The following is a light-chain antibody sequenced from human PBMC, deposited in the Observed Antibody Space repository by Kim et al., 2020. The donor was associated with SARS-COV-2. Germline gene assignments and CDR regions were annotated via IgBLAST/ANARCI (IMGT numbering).Light chain of an antibody. J-gene: IGKJ2*01. CDR3: QQYGSSPPFT. CDR1: QSLTSNH. CDR2: GAS. V-gene: IGKV3-20*01. Sequence: VLTQSPGTLSLSPGERATLFCRASQSLTSNHLAWYQQKGGQAPRLLFYGASTRATGIPDRFSASGSGTDFTLTINRLEPEDFAVYYCQQYGSSPPFTFGQGTNLAIK.